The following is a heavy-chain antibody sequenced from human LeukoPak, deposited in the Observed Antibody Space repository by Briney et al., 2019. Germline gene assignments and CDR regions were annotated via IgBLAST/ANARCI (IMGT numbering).Heavy chain of an antibody. CDR2: INPSGGST. CDR1: GYTFTSYY. CDR3: ARGPGPADDGGGYCYDY. J-gene: IGHJ4*02. D-gene: IGHD2-21*01. Sequence: ASVKVSCKASGYTFTSYYLYWVRQAPGQGLEWMGVINPSGGSTTSAQKFQGRVTMTRDTSTSTVYMELRSLRSEDTAVYYCARGPGPADDGGGYCYDYWGQGRSVTVSS. V-gene: IGHV1-46*01.